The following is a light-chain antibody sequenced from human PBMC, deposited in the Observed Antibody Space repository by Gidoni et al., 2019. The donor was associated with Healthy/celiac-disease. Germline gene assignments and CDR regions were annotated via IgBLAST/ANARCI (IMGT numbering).Light chain of an antibody. Sequence: EIVLTQSPATLSLSPGERATLSCRASQSVSSYLAGYQQKPGQAPRLLIYDASNRATGIPARFSGSGSGTDFTLTISSLEPEDFAVYYCQQRSNWPPVTFXQXAKVEIK. CDR2: DAS. V-gene: IGKV3-11*01. CDR3: QQRSNWPPVT. CDR1: QSVSSY. J-gene: IGKJ1*01.